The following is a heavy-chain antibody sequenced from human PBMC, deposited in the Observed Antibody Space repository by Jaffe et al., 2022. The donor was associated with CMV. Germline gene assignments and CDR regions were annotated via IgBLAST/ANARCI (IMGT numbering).Heavy chain of an antibody. D-gene: IGHD1-26*01. CDR2: IIPSGGST. J-gene: IGHJ4*02. V-gene: IGHV1-46*01. CDR3: ATWEGY. CDR1: GYTFTRYY. Sequence: QVQLVQSGAEVKKPGASVKVSCKATGYTFTRYYIHWVRQAPGQGLEWMGEIIPSGGSTSYAQKFQDRVTMTRDTSTSTVYMELSSLRFEDTAVYYCATWEGYWGQGTLVSVSS.